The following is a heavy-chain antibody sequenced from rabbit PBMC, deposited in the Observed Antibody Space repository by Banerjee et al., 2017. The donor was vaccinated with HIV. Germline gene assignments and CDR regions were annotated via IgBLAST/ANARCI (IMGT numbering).Heavy chain of an antibody. V-gene: IGHV1S45*01. Sequence: QEQLVESGGGLVRPEGSLKLSCTASGFSFSNKAVMCWVRQAPGKGLQWIACINAVTGKAVYATWAKGRFTFSKPSSTTVTLQMTSLTAADTATYFCARDLDGAIGWNFGWWGPGTLVTVS. CDR2: INAVTGKA. CDR3: ARDLDGAIGWNFGW. CDR1: GFSFSNKAV. D-gene: IGHD4-1*01. J-gene: IGHJ6*01.